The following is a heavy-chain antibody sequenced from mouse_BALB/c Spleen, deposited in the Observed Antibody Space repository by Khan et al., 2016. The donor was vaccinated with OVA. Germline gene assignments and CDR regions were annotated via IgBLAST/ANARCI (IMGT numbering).Heavy chain of an antibody. CDR3: AMGNVDNYEFFY. D-gene: IGHD1-3*01. CDR1: GYSSFTSYW. Sequence: QVQLQQSGAELVKPGASVKLSCKTSGYSSFTSYWIPWVKQRPGQGLGWIGQIFPGTGTTYYTENFKDKATLTVDTSSCTAYMHLRSLTSIDSAVYFCAMGNVDNYEFFYWGQGTLVTVSP. J-gene: IGHJ3*01. CDR2: IFPGTGTT. V-gene: IGHV1S132*01.